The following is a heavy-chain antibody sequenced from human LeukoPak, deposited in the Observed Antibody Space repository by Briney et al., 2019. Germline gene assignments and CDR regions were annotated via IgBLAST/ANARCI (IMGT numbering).Heavy chain of an antibody. CDR3: ARSNIIAVAGPFDY. D-gene: IGHD6-19*01. Sequence: ASVKVSCKASGGTFSSYAISWVRQAPGQGLEWMGRIIPILGIANYAQKFQGRVTITADKSTSTAYMELSSLRSEDTAVYYCARSNIIAVAGPFDYWGQGTLVTVSS. V-gene: IGHV1-69*04. CDR2: IIPILGIA. CDR1: GGTFSSYA. J-gene: IGHJ4*02.